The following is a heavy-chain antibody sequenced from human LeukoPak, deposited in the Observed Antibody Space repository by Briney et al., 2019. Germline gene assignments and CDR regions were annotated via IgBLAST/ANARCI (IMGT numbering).Heavy chain of an antibody. Sequence: SETLSLTCTVSGVSISSSSYYWGWIRQPPGKGLEWIGSIYYSGSTYYNPSLKSRVTISVDTSKTQFSLKLSSVTAADTAVYYCARQFVGYSFFDYWGQGTLVTVSS. J-gene: IGHJ4*02. CDR1: GVSISSSSYY. CDR3: ARQFVGYSFFDY. CDR2: IYYSGST. V-gene: IGHV4-39*01. D-gene: IGHD5-18*01.